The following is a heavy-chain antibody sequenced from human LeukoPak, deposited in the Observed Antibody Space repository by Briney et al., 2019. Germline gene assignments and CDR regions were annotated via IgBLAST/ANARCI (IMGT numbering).Heavy chain of an antibody. J-gene: IGHJ4*02. V-gene: IGHV3-30*18. Sequence: GRSLRLSCAASGFTFSSYGMHWVRQAPGKGLEWVAVISYDGSNKYYADSVKGRFTISRDNSKNTLYLQMNSLRAEGTAVYYCAKEIVKYSSSWQHFDYWGQGTLVTVSS. CDR3: AKEIVKYSSSWQHFDY. CDR1: GFTFSSYG. CDR2: ISYDGSNK. D-gene: IGHD6-13*01.